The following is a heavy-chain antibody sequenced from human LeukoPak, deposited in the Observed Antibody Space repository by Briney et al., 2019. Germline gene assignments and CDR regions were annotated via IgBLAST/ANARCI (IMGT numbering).Heavy chain of an antibody. CDR2: IIPIFGTA. Sequence: SVKVSCKASGGTFSSYAISWVRQAPGQGLEWMGGIIPIFGTANYAQKFQGRVTITADESTSTAYMELSSLRSEDTAVYCCARDGPGEWLLLTWGQGTLVTVSS. D-gene: IGHD3-22*01. CDR1: GGTFSSYA. V-gene: IGHV1-69*13. J-gene: IGHJ5*02. CDR3: ARDGPGEWLLLT.